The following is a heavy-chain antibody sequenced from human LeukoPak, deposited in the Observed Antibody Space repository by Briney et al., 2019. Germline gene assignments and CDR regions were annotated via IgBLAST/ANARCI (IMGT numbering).Heavy chain of an antibody. CDR3: ATRGYCSGTSCYAPQP. V-gene: IGHV1-69*13. J-gene: IGHJ5*02. Sequence: SVKVSCKASGGTFSSYAISWVRQAPGQGLEWMGGIIPIFGTANYAQKSQGRVTITADESTSTAYMELSSLRAEDTAVYYCATRGYCSGTSCYAPQPWGQGTLVTVSS. CDR2: IIPIFGTA. CDR1: GGTFSSYA. D-gene: IGHD2-2*01.